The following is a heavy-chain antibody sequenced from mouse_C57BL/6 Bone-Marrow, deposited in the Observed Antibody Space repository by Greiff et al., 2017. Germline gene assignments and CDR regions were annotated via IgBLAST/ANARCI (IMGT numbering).Heavy chain of an antibody. CDR1: GYTFTSYG. J-gene: IGHJ3*01. D-gene: IGHD2-3*01. CDR3: ARRSIYDGFAY. Sequence: QVQLKQSGAELARPGASVKLSCKASGYTFTSYGISWVKQRTGQGLVWIGEIYPRSGNTYYNEKFKGKASLTADKSSSTAYMELRSLTSEDSAVYFCARRSIYDGFAYWGQGTLVTVSA. V-gene: IGHV1-81*01. CDR2: IYPRSGNT.